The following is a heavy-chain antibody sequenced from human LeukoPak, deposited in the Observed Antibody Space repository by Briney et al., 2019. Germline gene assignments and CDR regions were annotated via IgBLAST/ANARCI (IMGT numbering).Heavy chain of an antibody. V-gene: IGHV1-8*01. CDR3: ARVAGNCGDDSYRLLY. CDR1: GYTFTSYD. CDR2: MNPYSGNT. D-gene: IGHD2-21*01. Sequence: ASVKVSCKASGYTFTSYDINWVRQATGQGLEWLGWMNPYSGNTGDAQKFQGRVSMTNNSTITTAYMKLSNLRSEDTAVYCCARVAGNCGDDSYRLLYWGQGTLVTVSS. J-gene: IGHJ4*02.